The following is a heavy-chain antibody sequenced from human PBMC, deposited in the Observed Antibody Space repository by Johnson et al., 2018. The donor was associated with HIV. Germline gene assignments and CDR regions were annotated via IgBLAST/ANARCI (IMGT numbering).Heavy chain of an antibody. CDR1: GFTFNTFGSYD. CDR2: IYSGGNT. Sequence: QVQLVESGGGGVQPGRSLRLSCAGSGFTFNTFGSYDMHWVRQAPGKGLEWVSVIYSGGNTYYADYVKGRFTISRDNSKNTLYLQMNSLRAEDTAVYYCARDGHLRAFDIWGQGTMVTVSS. J-gene: IGHJ3*02. D-gene: IGHD3-3*02. CDR3: ARDGHLRAFDI. V-gene: IGHV3-NL1*01.